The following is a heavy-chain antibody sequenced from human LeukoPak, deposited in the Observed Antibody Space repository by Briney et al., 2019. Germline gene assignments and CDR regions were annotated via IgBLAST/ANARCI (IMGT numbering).Heavy chain of an antibody. CDR2: INEDGSIT. CDR3: ARDLGGIAGS. Sequence: GGSLRLSCAASGFTFTKYWMHWVRQVPGKGLDWVSRINEDGSITTHADSVRGRFTISRDNARDTLYLQMNSLRSEDTAVYYCARDLGGIAGSWGQGTLVTVSS. V-gene: IGHV3-74*01. J-gene: IGHJ4*02. D-gene: IGHD1-26*01. CDR1: GFTFTKYW.